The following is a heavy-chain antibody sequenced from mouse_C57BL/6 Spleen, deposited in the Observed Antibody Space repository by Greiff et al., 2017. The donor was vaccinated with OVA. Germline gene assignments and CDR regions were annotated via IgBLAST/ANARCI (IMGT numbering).Heavy chain of an antibody. V-gene: IGHV1-64*01. CDR2: IHPNSGST. J-gene: IGHJ3*01. D-gene: IGHD2-3*01. CDR3: ARTPDGYYLAWFAY. CDR1: GYTFTSYW. Sequence: VQLQQPGAELVKPGASVKLSCKASGYTFTSYWMHWVKQRPGQGLEWIGMIHPNSGSTNYNEKFKSKATLTVDKSSSTAYMQLSSLTSEDSAVYYCARTPDGYYLAWFAYWGQGTLVTVSA.